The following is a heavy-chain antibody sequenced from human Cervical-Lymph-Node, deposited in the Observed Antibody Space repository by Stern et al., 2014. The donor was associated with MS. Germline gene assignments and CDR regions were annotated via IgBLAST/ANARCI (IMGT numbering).Heavy chain of an antibody. Sequence: VKLEESGGGVVQPGRSLRLSCAASGFVFRRYALHWVRQSPVKGLEWVALIAYDGRDKYYTDSVKGRFTVSRDNSNNTVDLEMNSLRLEDTAVYYCAKGGSGSYLDWGQGSLVTVSS. CDR1: GFVFRRYA. CDR2: IAYDGRDK. J-gene: IGHJ4*02. D-gene: IGHD1-26*01. CDR3: AKGGSGSYLD. V-gene: IGHV3-30*04.